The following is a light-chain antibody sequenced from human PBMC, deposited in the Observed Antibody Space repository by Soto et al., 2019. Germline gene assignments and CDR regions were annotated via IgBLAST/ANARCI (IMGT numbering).Light chain of an antibody. CDR2: KSS. J-gene: IGKJ1*01. Sequence: DIQMTQSPSTLSASVGDRVTITCRASQSMIGWLAWYQQKPGKAPTVLIYKSSSLQSGVPSRFSGSGSGTEFTLTISSLQPDDFANYYCLQYDSYPWTFGQGTKVEIK. CDR3: LQYDSYPWT. V-gene: IGKV1-5*03. CDR1: QSMIGW.